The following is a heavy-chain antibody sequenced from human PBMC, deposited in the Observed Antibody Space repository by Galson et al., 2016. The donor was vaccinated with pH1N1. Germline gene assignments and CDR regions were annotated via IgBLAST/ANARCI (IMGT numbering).Heavy chain of an antibody. J-gene: IGHJ4*02. CDR3: AKDWAKGVVHRQGFFDN. CDR1: GFTFSTYG. Sequence: SLRLSCAASGFTFSTYGMSWVRQAPGKGLEWVSFISVSGISTYYVDSVKGRFTISRDNSKNTLYLQMNSLRAEDTAVYYCAKDWAKGVVHRQGFFDNWGQGTLVTVSS. CDR2: ISVSGIST. V-gene: IGHV3-23*01. D-gene: IGHD2-15*01.